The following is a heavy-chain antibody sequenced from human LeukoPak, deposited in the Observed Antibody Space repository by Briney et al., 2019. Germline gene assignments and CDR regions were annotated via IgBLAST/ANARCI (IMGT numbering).Heavy chain of an antibody. J-gene: IGHJ4*02. Sequence: GGSLRLSRAASGFTVSSNYMSWVRQAPGKGLEWVSTIYSGGSTYYADSVKGRFTISRDNSKNTLYLQMNSLRGEDTAVYYCARNGYTSGWYRNWGQGTLVTVSS. CDR3: ARNGYTSGWYRN. CDR2: IYSGGST. D-gene: IGHD6-19*01. V-gene: IGHV3-53*01. CDR1: GFTVSSNY.